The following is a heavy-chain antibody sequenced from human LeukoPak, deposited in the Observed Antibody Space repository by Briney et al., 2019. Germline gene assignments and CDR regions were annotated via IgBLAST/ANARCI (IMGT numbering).Heavy chain of an antibody. V-gene: IGHV3-48*01. J-gene: IGHJ4*02. Sequence: SGASLRLSCAASGFTFNRYSMNWVRQAPGKGLEWISYISRSGTTIYYADSVQGRFIISRDNARNSLYLQMNSLRAEDTAVYYCARVGYSDFWSGYYWDYWGQGTLATVSS. CDR1: GFTFNRYS. D-gene: IGHD3-3*01. CDR2: ISRSGTTI. CDR3: ARVGYSDFWSGYYWDY.